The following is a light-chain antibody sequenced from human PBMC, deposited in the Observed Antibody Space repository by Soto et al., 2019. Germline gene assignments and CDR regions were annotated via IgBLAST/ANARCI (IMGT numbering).Light chain of an antibody. CDR2: DAS. V-gene: IGKV1-5*01. CDR1: QRISTW. Sequence: IQMTQSPSALSASVGDRVTIACRASQRISTWLAWYQQKPGKAPKLLIYDASSLESGVPSRFSGSGSGTEFTLTISSLQPEDFASYYCQQYNSYSTFGQGTKV. J-gene: IGKJ1*01. CDR3: QQYNSYST.